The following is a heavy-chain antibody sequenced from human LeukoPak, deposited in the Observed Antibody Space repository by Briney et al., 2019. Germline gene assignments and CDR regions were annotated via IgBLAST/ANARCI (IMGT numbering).Heavy chain of an antibody. J-gene: IGHJ4*02. CDR1: GYTFTGYY. D-gene: IGHD2-2*01. V-gene: IGHV1-2*02. Sequence: ASVKVSCKASGYTFTGYYMHWVRQAPGQGLEWMGWINPNSGGTNYAQKFQGRVTMTRDTSISTAYIELSRLRSDDTAVYYCARSLFVVVVPAARNLFDYWGQGTLVTVSS. CDR3: ARSLFVVVVPAARNLFDY. CDR2: INPNSGGT.